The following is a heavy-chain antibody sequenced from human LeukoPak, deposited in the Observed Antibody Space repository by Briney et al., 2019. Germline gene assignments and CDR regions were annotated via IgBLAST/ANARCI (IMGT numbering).Heavy chain of an antibody. Sequence: GASVNVSCKPSGYTFTVYYMYWVRQAPGQGLEWMGWINPDSGDTNYAQKFQGRVTMTRDTSISTAYMELNSLTSGDTAVYYCTRETINSGRYSEALDFWGQGTLVTVSS. V-gene: IGHV1-2*02. CDR1: GYTFTVYY. J-gene: IGHJ4*02. CDR3: TRETINSGRYSEALDF. CDR2: INPDSGDT. D-gene: IGHD1-26*01.